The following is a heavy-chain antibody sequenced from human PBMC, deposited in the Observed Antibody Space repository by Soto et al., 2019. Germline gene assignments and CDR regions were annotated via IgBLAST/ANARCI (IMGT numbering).Heavy chain of an antibody. CDR2: IIPIFGTA. D-gene: IGHD6-6*01. J-gene: IGHJ6*02. Sequence: QVQLVQSGAEVKKPGSAVKVSCKASGGTFSSYAISWVRQAPGQGLEWMGGIIPIFGTANYAQKFQGRVTITADEYTSTAYMELRSLRSEDKAVYYCASLAARPYYYYGMDVWGQGTTVTVSS. CDR1: GGTFSSYA. CDR3: ASLAARPYYYYGMDV. V-gene: IGHV1-69*01.